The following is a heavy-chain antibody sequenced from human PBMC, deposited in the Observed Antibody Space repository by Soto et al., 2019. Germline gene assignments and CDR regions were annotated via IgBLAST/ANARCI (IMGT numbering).Heavy chain of an antibody. Sequence: PGESLKISCQASGYRFTNYWIAWVRQMPGKGLDWMGIIYPGDSHTIYSPSFQGQVTISADKSISTAYLQWSSLKASDTAMYYCARTSAAGKYYYGMDVWGQGTTVTVSS. CDR2: IYPGDSHT. CDR3: ARTSAAGKYYYGMDV. CDR1: GYRFTNYW. J-gene: IGHJ6*02. D-gene: IGHD6-13*01. V-gene: IGHV5-51*01.